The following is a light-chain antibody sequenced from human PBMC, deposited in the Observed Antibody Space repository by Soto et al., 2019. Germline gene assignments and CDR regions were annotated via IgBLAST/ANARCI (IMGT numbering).Light chain of an antibody. J-gene: IGLJ1*01. V-gene: IGLV2-14*01. CDR3: TSYTTSTTVV. CDR2: EVR. Sequence: QSVLTQPASVSGSPGQAITISCTGTSSDVGAYNYVSWYQQYAGKAPKLMIYEVRNRPSGVSNRFSGSKSGNTASLTISGLQAEDEADYYCTSYTTSTTVVFGTATKLTVL. CDR1: SSDVGAYNY.